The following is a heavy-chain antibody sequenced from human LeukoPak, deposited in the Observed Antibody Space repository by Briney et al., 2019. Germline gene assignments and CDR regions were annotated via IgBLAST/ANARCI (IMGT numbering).Heavy chain of an antibody. V-gene: IGHV3-48*03. Sequence: GGSLRLSCSASGFTFSSLEMNWVRQAPGKGLEWVAYISTDSGETIYYADSVEGRFTICRDNAKNSLYLQMNSLRVEDTATYYCATLTGGRCSRTSCPYDYWGQGTLVTVSS. CDR3: ATLTGGRCSRTSCPYDY. D-gene: IGHD2-2*01. CDR1: GFTFSSLE. J-gene: IGHJ4*02. CDR2: ISTDSGETI.